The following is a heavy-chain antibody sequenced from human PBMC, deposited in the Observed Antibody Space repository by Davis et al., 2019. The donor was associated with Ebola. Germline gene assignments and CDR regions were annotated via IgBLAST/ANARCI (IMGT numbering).Heavy chain of an antibody. CDR3: ARTVAVAGGYFGMDV. V-gene: IGHV2-70*01. CDR1: GFSLTTRGVG. J-gene: IGHJ6*02. Sequence: SGPTLVKPTQTLTLTCTFPGFSLTTRGVGVSWIRQPPGKALEWLAPIDWDDDKYYSTSPKTRLTISKDTSKNQVVLTMTNMDPVDTATYYCARTVAVAGGYFGMDVWGRGTTVTVSS. D-gene: IGHD6-19*01. CDR2: IDWDDDK.